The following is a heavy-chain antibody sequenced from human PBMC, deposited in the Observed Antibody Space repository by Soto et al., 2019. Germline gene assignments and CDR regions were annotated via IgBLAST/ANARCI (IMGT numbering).Heavy chain of an antibody. CDR1: GGTFSSYT. D-gene: IGHD3-22*01. J-gene: IGHJ3*01. V-gene: IGHV1-69*02. Sequence: QVQLVQSGADVKKPGSSVKVSCKASGGTFSSYTISWVRQAPGQGLEWMGRIIPILGVANYAHNFQGRVTITADKSTSTAYMELSSLRSEDTAVYYCAINYCDTAPYWGQGTMVTVSS. CDR3: AINYCDTAPY. CDR2: IIPILGVA.